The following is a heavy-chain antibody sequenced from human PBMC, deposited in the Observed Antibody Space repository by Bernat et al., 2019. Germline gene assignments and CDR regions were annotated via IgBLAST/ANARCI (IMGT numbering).Heavy chain of an antibody. J-gene: IGHJ4*02. Sequence: QVQLVESGGGVFKPGRSLRLSCAASGFTFSSFAMHWVRQAPGKGLEGVAVISYDGSNKYYADSVKGRFTISRDNSKNTLYLQMNSLRAEDTAVYYCAREIEQWLVQGLFDYWGQGTLVTVSS. CDR1: GFTFSSFA. V-gene: IGHV3-30*01. D-gene: IGHD6-19*01. CDR2: ISYDGSNK. CDR3: AREIEQWLVQGLFDY.